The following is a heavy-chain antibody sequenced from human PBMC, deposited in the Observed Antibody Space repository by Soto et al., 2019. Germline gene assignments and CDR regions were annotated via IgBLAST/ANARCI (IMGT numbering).Heavy chain of an antibody. Sequence: QVQLVESGGGVVQPGRSLRLSCAASGFTFSSYGMHWVRQAPGKGLEWVAVISYDGSNKYYADSVKGRFTISRDNSKNTLYLQMTSLRAEDTAVYYCAIYSSGWYPLDYWGQGTLVTVSS. CDR1: GFTFSSYG. J-gene: IGHJ4*02. V-gene: IGHV3-30*03. D-gene: IGHD6-19*01. CDR3: AIYSSGWYPLDY. CDR2: ISYDGSNK.